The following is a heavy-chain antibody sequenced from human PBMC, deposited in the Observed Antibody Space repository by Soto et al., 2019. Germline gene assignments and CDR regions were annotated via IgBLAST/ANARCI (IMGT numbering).Heavy chain of an antibody. J-gene: IGHJ3*02. CDR1: GYSFTSYW. V-gene: IGHV5-51*01. CDR3: ARRSMVRGVTKGGAFDI. D-gene: IGHD3-10*01. Sequence: PGESLKISCKGSGYSFTSYWIGWVRQMPGKGLEWMGIIYPGDSDTRYSPSFQGQVTISADKSISTAYLQWSSLKASDTAMYYCARRSMVRGVTKGGAFDIWGQGTMVTVSS. CDR2: IYPGDSDT.